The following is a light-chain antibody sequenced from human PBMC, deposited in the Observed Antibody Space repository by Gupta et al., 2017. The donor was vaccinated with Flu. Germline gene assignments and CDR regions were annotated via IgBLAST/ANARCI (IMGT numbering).Light chain of an antibody. J-gene: IGKJ4*01. Sequence: EIVLTQSPATLSLSPGERATLSCRASQSISGYLAWYQQKPGQAHRLLISDASYKTTGTPVRFIGSGSGTDFTLTICSLEPEDFAVYYCQQRYNWPLSFGGGTKVEI. CDR3: QQRYNWPLS. CDR2: DAS. CDR1: QSISGY. V-gene: IGKV3-11*01.